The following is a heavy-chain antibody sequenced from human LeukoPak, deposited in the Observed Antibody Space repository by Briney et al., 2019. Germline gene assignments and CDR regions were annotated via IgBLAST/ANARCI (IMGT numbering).Heavy chain of an antibody. V-gene: IGHV3-64D*06. CDR1: EFTFSSYA. J-gene: IGHJ4*02. CDR3: VKQGQEMATTFFDY. CDR2: ISSNGGST. Sequence: GGSLRLSCSASEFTFSSYAMHWVRQAPGKGLEYVSAISSNGGSTYYADSVKGRFIISRDKSKNTLYLQMSSLRAEDTAVYYCVKQGQEMATTFFDYWGQGTLVTVSS. D-gene: IGHD5-24*01.